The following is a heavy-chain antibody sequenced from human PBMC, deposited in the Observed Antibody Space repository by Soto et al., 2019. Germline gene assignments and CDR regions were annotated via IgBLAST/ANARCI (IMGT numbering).Heavy chain of an antibody. V-gene: IGHV3-23*01. J-gene: IGHJ4*02. Sequence: EVQLSESGGGLAQPGGSLRLSCAASGFTFSSYAMSWVRQAPGKGLEWVSGIGGSGDNTLYADFVKGRFTISRDNSENTLYLQMNSLRAEDTAIYYCARTITGYFWAGAYWGQGTPVTVSS. CDR2: IGGSGDNT. D-gene: IGHD1-1*01. CDR3: ARTITGYFWAGAY. CDR1: GFTFSSYA.